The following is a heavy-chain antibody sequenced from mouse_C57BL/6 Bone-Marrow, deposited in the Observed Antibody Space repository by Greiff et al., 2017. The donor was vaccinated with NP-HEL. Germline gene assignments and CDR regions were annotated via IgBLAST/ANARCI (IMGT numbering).Heavy chain of an antibody. CDR1: GYAFSSSW. CDR2: IYPGDGDT. Sequence: QVQLQQSGPELVKPGASVKISCKASGYAFSSSWMNWVKRRPGKGLEWIGRIYPGDGDTNYNGKFKGKATLTADKSSSTAYMQLSSLTSEDSAVYFCARSDYYGSSYGNYWGQGTTLTVSS. CDR3: ARSDYYGSSYGNY. J-gene: IGHJ2*01. D-gene: IGHD1-1*01. V-gene: IGHV1-82*01.